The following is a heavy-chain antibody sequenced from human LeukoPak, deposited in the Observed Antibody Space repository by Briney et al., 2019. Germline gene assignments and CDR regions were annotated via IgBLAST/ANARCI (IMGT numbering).Heavy chain of an antibody. D-gene: IGHD6-19*01. J-gene: IGHJ4*02. V-gene: IGHV3-7*01. CDR2: IKQDGSEK. CDR3: ARAYSSGWFPGTFDY. CDR1: GFIFSSYW. Sequence: GGSLRLSCAASGFIFSSYWMSWVRQAPGKGLEWVANIKQDGSEKYHVDSVKGRFTISRDNAKNSLYLQMNSLRAEDTAVYYCARAYSSGWFPGTFDYWGQGTLVTVSS.